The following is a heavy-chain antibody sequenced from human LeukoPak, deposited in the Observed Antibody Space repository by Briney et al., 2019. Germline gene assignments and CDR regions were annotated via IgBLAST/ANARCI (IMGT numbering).Heavy chain of an antibody. Sequence: ASVKVSCKASGYTFTSYGISWVRQAPGQGLEWMGWISAYNGNTNYAQKLQGRVTMTTDTSTSTAHMELRSLRSDDTAVYYCARGLRSYYYDSSGYHDYWGQGTLVTVSS. CDR1: GYTFTSYG. CDR3: ARGLRSYYYDSSGYHDY. V-gene: IGHV1-18*01. J-gene: IGHJ4*02. CDR2: ISAYNGNT. D-gene: IGHD3-22*01.